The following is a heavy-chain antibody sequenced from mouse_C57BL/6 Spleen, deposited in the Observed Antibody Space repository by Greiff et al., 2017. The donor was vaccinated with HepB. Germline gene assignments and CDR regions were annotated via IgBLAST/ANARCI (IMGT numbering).Heavy chain of an antibody. CDR3: ARRFHYYGSSWYYFDY. CDR2: INPNNGGT. D-gene: IGHD1-1*01. V-gene: IGHV1-18*01. CDR1: GYTFTDYN. Sequence: VQLQQSGPELVKPGASVKIPCKASGYTFTDYNMDWVKQSHGKSLEWIGDINPNNGGTIYNQKFKGKATLTVDKSSSTAYMELRSLTSEDTAVYYCARRFHYYGSSWYYFDYWGQGTTLTVPS. J-gene: IGHJ2*01.